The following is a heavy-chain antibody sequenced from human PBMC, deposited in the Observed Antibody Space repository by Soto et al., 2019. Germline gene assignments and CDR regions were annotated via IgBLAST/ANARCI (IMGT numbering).Heavy chain of an antibody. CDR1: GFTFSSYE. CDR3: ARDRSSGWPPLDAFDI. Sequence: GGSLRLSCAASGFTFSSYEMNWVRQAPGKGLEWVSYISSSGSTIYYADSVKGRFTISRDNAKNSLYLQMNSLRAEDTAVYYCARDRSSGWPPLDAFDIWGQGTMVTVSS. V-gene: IGHV3-48*03. J-gene: IGHJ3*02. CDR2: ISSSGSTI. D-gene: IGHD6-19*01.